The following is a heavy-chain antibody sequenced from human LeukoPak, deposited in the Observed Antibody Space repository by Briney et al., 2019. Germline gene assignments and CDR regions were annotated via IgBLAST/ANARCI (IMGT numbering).Heavy chain of an antibody. CDR3: AREASGNYYVFDS. V-gene: IGHV3-11*04. J-gene: IGHJ5*01. Sequence: GGSLRLSCEASGFSFSNYFISWIRQAPGKGLEWVGYITNSGRSTSYADAVKGRFTISRDNAKKSVYLEMTGLRVEDNAVYYCAREASGNYYVFDSWGQGTLVTVSS. CDR1: GFSFSNYF. CDR2: ITNSGRST. D-gene: IGHD1-26*01.